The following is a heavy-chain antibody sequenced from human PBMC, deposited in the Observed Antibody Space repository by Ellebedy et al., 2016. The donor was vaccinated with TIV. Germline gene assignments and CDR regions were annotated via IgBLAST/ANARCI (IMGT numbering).Heavy chain of an antibody. Sequence: PGGSLRLSCQGSGYRFTNYWIGWVRQMPGKGLEWIGIIYPGDSNTMYSPSFQGQVTISADKSVSTAYLQWTSLKASDTALYFCASNYGYGVPVDFWGQGTLVIVSS. CDR2: IYPGDSNT. D-gene: IGHD5-18*01. CDR1: GYRFTNYW. J-gene: IGHJ4*02. CDR3: ASNYGYGVPVDF. V-gene: IGHV5-51*01.